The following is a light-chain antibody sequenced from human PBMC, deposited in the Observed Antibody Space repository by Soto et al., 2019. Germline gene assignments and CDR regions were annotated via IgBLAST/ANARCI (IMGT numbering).Light chain of an antibody. CDR3: QQYYNWWT. CDR1: QSVGSN. J-gene: IGKJ1*01. V-gene: IGKV3-15*01. Sequence: EMVLTPSPGILSLSPGEAVTFSGRASQSVGSNLAWYQQKPGQAPRLLIYGASTRVTGIPARFSGSGSGTEFTLTISSLQSEDFAVYHCQQYYNWWTFGQGTKVDIK. CDR2: GAS.